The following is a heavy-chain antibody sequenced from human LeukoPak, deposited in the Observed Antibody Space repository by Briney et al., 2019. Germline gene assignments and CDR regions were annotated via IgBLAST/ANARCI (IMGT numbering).Heavy chain of an antibody. Sequence: PSETLSLTCTVSGASISGSSYYWGWIRQPPGKGLEWIGSIYYNGRTYYSPSLKSRVTISVDTSNNQLSLKVNSVTAADTAVYYCARLGNYGDYLVDYWGQGTLVTVSS. CDR1: GASISGSSYY. J-gene: IGHJ4*02. D-gene: IGHD4-17*01. V-gene: IGHV4-39*01. CDR2: IYYNGRT. CDR3: ARLGNYGDYLVDY.